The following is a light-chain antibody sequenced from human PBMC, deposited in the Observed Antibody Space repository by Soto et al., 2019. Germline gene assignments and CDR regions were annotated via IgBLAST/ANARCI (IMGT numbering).Light chain of an antibody. V-gene: IGKV3-20*01. J-gene: IGKJ4*01. CDR3: QQYGSSPT. Sequence: EKVLTQSPGTEYLSPGESATLSCRASQSISRSDLAWYQHRPGQSPRLLIYATSSRATGIPDRFTGGGAGTGFTLTISRLEPEDSAVYYCQQYGSSPTFGGGTKVDIK. CDR2: ATS. CDR1: QSISRSD.